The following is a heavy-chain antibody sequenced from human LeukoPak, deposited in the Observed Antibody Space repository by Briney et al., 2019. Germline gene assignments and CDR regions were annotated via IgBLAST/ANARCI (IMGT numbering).Heavy chain of an antibody. CDR3: AKTGGGPASPDDY. CDR2: ISGSGGSI. CDR1: GLTFSSYA. V-gene: IGHV3-23*01. D-gene: IGHD1-14*01. Sequence: PGGSLRLSCAASGLTFSSYAMSWVRQAPGKGLVWVLTISGSGGSISYADSVKGRFTISRDKSNNTLYLQMNSLRDEDTAVYYCAKTGGGPASPDDYWGQGTQVTVSS. J-gene: IGHJ4*02.